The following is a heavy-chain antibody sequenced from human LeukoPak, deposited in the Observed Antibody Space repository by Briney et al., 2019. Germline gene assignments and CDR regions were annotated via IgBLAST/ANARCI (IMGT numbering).Heavy chain of an antibody. CDR2: IKGDGSEK. J-gene: IGHJ4*01. CDR1: GFTFSSYW. D-gene: IGHD3-3*01. Sequence: GGSLRLSSAASGFTFSSYWMTWVRQAPGQGLEWVGNIKGDGSEKYYVDSVKGRFTISRDNAKNSLYLQMNSLRAEDTAVYYCARDFRFLEDYWGQGTLVTVSS. V-gene: IGHV3-7*01. CDR3: ARDFRFLEDY.